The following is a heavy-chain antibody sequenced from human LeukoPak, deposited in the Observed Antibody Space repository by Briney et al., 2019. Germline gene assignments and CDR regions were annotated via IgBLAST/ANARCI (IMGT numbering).Heavy chain of an antibody. V-gene: IGHV3-30-3*01. CDR3: ARDIYGGNSGSLIY. CDR1: GFTFSSYA. D-gene: IGHD4-17*01. Sequence: PGGSLRLSCAASGFTFSSYAMHWVRQAPXXXXXWVAVISYDGSNKYYADSVKGRFTISRDNSKNTLYLQMNSLRAEDTAVYYCARDIYGGNSGSLIYWGQGTLVTVSS. J-gene: IGHJ4*02. CDR2: ISYDGSNK.